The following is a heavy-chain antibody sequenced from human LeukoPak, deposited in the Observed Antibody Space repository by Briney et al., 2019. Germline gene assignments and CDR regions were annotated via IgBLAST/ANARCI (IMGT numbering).Heavy chain of an antibody. CDR3: ARDPLPNYDFWSGYYL. V-gene: IGHV3-21*01. CDR1: GFTFSSYS. J-gene: IGHJ4*02. Sequence: GGSLRLSCAASGFTFSSYSMNWVRQAPGKGLEWVSSISSSSSYIYYADSVKGRFTISRDNAKNSLYLQMNSLRVEDTAVYYCARDPLPNYDFWSGYYLWGQGTLVTVSS. CDR2: ISSSSSYI. D-gene: IGHD3-3*01.